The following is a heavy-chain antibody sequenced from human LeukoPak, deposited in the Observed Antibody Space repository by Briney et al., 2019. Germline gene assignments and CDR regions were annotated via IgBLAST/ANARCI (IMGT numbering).Heavy chain of an antibody. CDR1: GFTFSSYS. Sequence: PGGSLRLSCAASGFTFSSYSMNWVRQAPGKGLEWVSSISSSSSYIYYADSVKGRFTISRDNAKNSLYLQMNSLRAEDTAVYYCARGGRDYYYYGMDVWGQGTTVTVSS. V-gene: IGHV3-21*04. CDR2: ISSSSSYI. CDR3: ARGGRDYYYYGMDV. J-gene: IGHJ6*02.